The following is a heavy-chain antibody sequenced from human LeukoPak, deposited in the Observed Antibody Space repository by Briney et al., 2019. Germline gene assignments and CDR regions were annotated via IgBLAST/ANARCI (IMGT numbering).Heavy chain of an antibody. V-gene: IGHV4-39*01. J-gene: IGHJ6*02. D-gene: IGHD3-10*01. CDR2: IYYSGST. CDR3: ARGAVAPRGGLDV. CDR1: GGSISSSNFY. Sequence: PSETLSLTCTVSGGSISSSNFYWVWIRQPPGKGLDWIGSIYYSGSTYYNPSLKSRVTISKVTSKNQFSLKLDSVTAVDTPVYYCARGAVAPRGGLDVWGQGTTVIVSS.